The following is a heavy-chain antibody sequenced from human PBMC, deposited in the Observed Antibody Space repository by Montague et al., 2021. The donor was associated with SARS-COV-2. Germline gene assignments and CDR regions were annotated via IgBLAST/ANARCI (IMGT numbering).Heavy chain of an antibody. V-gene: IGHV4-34*01. CDR1: GGSFSGYY. J-gene: IGHJ4*02. D-gene: IGHD4-23*01. CDR2: INHSGTT. Sequence: SETLSLTCAVYGGSFSGYYWTWIRQSPGKGLEWIAEINHSGTTNYNFNPSLRSRVTISVDTSKSQFYLKLSSVTAADTGVYYCARWDPQTLTLIGLRGKSASDYWGQGTLVTVSS. CDR3: ARWDPQTLTLIGLRGKSASDY.